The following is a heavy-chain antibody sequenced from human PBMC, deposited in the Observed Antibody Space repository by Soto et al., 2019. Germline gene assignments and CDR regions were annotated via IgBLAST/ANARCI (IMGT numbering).Heavy chain of an antibody. CDR2: INAGNGNT. D-gene: IGHD3-22*01. J-gene: IGHJ3*02. CDR1: GYTFTSYA. Sequence: SVKVSRKASGYTFTSYAMHWVRQAPVQRLEWMGWINAGNGNTKYSQKFQGRVTITRDTSASTAYMELSSLRSEDTAVYYCARDHGYYDSSGYYSGAYAFDIWGQGTMVTVSS. CDR3: ARDHGYYDSSGYYSGAYAFDI. V-gene: IGHV1-3*01.